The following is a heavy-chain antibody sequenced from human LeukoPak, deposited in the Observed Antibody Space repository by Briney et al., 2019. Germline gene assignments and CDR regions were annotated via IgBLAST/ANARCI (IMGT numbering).Heavy chain of an antibody. CDR1: GFTFSTYW. CDR3: ARGSRDDYGDPFDY. J-gene: IGHJ4*02. D-gene: IGHD4-17*01. V-gene: IGHV3-74*01. Sequence: PGGSLRLSCAASGFTFSTYWMTWVRQAPGKGLVWVSRIRGDGSLTNYADSVKGRFTISRDNAKNSLYLQMNSLRAEDTAVYYCARGSRDDYGDPFDYRGQGTLVTVSS. CDR2: IRGDGSLT.